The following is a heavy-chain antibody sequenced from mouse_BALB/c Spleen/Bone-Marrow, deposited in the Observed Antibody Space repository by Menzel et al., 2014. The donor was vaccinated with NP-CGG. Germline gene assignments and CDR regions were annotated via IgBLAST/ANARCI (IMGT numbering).Heavy chain of an antibody. V-gene: IGHV14-3*02. CDR1: GFNIKDTY. CDR3: ARYYYRTMDY. Sequence: VHVKQSGAELVKPGASVKLSCTASGFNIKDTYVHWVKQRPEQGLEWIGRIDPANGNTKYDPKFQGRATVTADTSSSTAYLQLSSLTSEDTAVYYCARYYYRTMDYWGQGTSVTVSS. J-gene: IGHJ4*01. D-gene: IGHD1-1*01. CDR2: IDPANGNT.